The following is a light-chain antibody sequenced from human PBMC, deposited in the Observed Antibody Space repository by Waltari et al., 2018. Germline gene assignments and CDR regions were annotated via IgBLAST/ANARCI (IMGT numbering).Light chain of an antibody. CDR3: QTWDSTYVV. CDR2: QDV. Sequence: SYELTQPPSVSVSPGQTANTSCSGNKLGDKYVCWYHQKPGQSPVLVIYQDVKRPSGIPERFSGSNSGNTATLTISGTQAMDEADYYCQTWDSTYVVFGGGTTLTVL. J-gene: IGLJ2*01. CDR1: KLGDKY. V-gene: IGLV3-1*01.